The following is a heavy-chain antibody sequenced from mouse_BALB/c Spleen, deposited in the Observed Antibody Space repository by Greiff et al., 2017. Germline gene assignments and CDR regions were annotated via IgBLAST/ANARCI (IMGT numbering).Heavy chain of an antibody. CDR3: ARHYRAMDY. CDR1: GYNFTSYW. J-gene: IGHJ4*01. CDR2: IYPGSGST. Sequence: QVQLQQSGAELVKPGTSVKLSCKASGYNFTSYWINWVKLRPGQGLEWIGDIYPGSGSTNYNGKFKSKATLTVDTSSSTAYMQLSSLASEDSALYYCARHYRAMDYWGQGTSVTVSS. V-gene: IGHV1-55*01.